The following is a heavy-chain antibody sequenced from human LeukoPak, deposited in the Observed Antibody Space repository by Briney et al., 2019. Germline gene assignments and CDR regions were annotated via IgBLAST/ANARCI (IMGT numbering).Heavy chain of an antibody. D-gene: IGHD2-15*01. J-gene: IGHJ4*02. V-gene: IGHV4-59*12. CDR2: IYYSGST. Sequence: SETLSLTCTVSGGSICSYYWSWIRQPPGKGLEWIGYIYYSGSTNYNPSLKSRVTISVDTSKNQFSLKLSSVTAADTAVYYCARDGEYCTGGSCYDYWGQGTLVTVSS. CDR1: GGSICSYY. CDR3: ARDGEYCTGGSCYDY.